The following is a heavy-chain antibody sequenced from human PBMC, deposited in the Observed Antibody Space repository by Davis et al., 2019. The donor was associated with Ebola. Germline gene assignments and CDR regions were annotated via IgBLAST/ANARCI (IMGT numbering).Heavy chain of an antibody. J-gene: IGHJ4*02. Sequence: ASVTVSCMASGYAFTSYGISWVRQAPAQGLEWMGWISGYNGNTNYAQRFQGRVTMTTDTSTSTAYMELRSLTSDDTGVYYWASGSGSSDYWGQGTLVTVSS. D-gene: IGHD3-10*01. CDR2: ISGYNGNT. CDR3: ASGSGSSDY. V-gene: IGHV1-18*01. CDR1: GYAFTSYG.